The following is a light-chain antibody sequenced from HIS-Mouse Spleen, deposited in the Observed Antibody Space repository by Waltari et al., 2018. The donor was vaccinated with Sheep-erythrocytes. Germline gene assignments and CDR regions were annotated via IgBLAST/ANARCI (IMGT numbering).Light chain of an antibody. V-gene: IGLV3-1*01. Sequence: SYELTQPPSVSVSPGQTASITCSGDHLGDKYACWSQQKPGQSPVLVIYQDSKRPSGIPERFSGSNSGNTATLTISGTQAMDEADYYCQAWDSSIYVFGTGTKVTVL. CDR1: HLGDKY. CDR3: QAWDSSIYV. CDR2: QDS. J-gene: IGLJ1*01.